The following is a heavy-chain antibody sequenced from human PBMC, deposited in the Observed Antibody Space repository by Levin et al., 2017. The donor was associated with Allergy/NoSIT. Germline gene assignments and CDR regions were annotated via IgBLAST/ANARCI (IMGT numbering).Heavy chain of an antibody. V-gene: IGHV1-18*01. D-gene: IGHD3-10*01. CDR3: ARDQGDEVRGVPNFDY. Sequence: ASVKVSCKASGYTFTSYGISWVRQAPGQGLEWMGWISAYNGNTNYAQKLQGRVTMTTDTSTSTAYMELRSLRSDDTAVYYCARDQGDEVRGVPNFDYWGQGTLVTVSS. CDR2: ISAYNGNT. J-gene: IGHJ4*02. CDR1: GYTFTSYG.